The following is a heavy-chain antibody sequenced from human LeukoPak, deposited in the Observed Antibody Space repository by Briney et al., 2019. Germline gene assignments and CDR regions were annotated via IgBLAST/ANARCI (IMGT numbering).Heavy chain of an antibody. CDR1: GYTFTYRY. Sequence: GASVKVSCKASGYTFTYRYLHWVRQAPGQALEWMGWITPFNGNTNYAQKFQDRVTITRDRSMSTAYMELSSLRSEDTAMYYCAQGLSLSHDAFDIWGQGTMVTVSS. D-gene: IGHD6-25*01. J-gene: IGHJ3*02. CDR2: ITPFNGNT. CDR3: AQGLSLSHDAFDI. V-gene: IGHV1-45*02.